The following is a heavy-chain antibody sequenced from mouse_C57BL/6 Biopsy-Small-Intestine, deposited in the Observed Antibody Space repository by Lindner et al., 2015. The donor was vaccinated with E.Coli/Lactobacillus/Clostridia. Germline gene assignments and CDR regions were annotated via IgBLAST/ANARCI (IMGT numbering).Heavy chain of an antibody. CDR2: ISYSGST. D-gene: IGHD3-3*01. J-gene: IGHJ1*03. Sequence: FPGNKLEYMGYISYSGSTYYNPSLKSRISITRDTSKNQYYLQLNSVTTEDTATYYCARGDPWYFDVWGTGTTVTVSS. V-gene: IGHV3-8*01. CDR3: ARGDPWYFDV.